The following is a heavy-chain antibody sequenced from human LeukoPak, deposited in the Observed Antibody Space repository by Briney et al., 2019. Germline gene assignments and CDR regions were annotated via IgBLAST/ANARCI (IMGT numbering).Heavy chain of an antibody. CDR2: INPNSGGT. CDR1: GYTFTGYY. Sequence: ASVKVSCKASGYTFTGYYLHWVRQAPGQGLEWMGWINPNSGGTNYAQNFQGRVTMTRDTSISTAYMELSSLRSEDTAVYYCARGTQGAAAGPYNWFDPWGQGTLVTVSS. J-gene: IGHJ5*02. D-gene: IGHD6-13*01. V-gene: IGHV1-2*02. CDR3: ARGTQGAAAGPYNWFDP.